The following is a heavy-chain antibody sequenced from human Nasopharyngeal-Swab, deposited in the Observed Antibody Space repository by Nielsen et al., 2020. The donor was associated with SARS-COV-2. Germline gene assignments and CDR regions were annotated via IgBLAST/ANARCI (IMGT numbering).Heavy chain of an antibody. CDR3: ARTLGSDDALDI. CDR1: GFTFSSYA. J-gene: IGHJ3*02. Sequence: GESLKISCAASGFTFSSYAMHWVRQAPGKGLEWVAVISYDGSNKYYADSVKGRFTISRDNSKNTLYLQMNSLRAEDTAVYYCARTLGSDDALDIWGQGTMVTVSS. D-gene: IGHD7-27*01. V-gene: IGHV3-30*04. CDR2: ISYDGSNK.